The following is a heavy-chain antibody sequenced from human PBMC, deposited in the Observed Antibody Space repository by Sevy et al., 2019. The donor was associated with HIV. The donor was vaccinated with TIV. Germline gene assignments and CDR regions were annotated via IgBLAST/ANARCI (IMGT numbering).Heavy chain of an antibody. Sequence: GGSLSLSCAASRSTFSKYHMTWLRQPPGKGLQWVSTIDGGADNTYYADSVKGRFTISRDNSKNMVYLQMNSLRAEDTAIYYCAYYFDFWGQGTLVTVSS. CDR2: IDGGADNT. J-gene: IGHJ4*02. CDR1: RSTFSKYH. V-gene: IGHV3-23*01. CDR3: AYYFDF.